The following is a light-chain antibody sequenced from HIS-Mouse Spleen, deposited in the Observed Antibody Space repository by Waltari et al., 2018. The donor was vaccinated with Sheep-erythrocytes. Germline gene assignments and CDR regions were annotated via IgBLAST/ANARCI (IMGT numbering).Light chain of an antibody. J-gene: IGLJ3*02. Sequence: NFMLTQPHSVSESPGKTVTISCTRSSGSIASNYVQWYQQCPGSAPTTVIYEDNQRPSGVPDRFSGSIDSSSNSASLTISGLKTEDEADYYCSSYTSSSTWVFGGGTKLTVL. CDR3: SSYTSSSTWV. V-gene: IGLV6-57*04. CDR2: EDN. CDR1: SGSIASNY.